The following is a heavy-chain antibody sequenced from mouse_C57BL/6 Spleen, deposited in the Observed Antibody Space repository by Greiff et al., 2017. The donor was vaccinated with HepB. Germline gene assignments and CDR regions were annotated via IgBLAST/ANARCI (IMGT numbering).Heavy chain of an antibody. J-gene: IGHJ2*01. V-gene: IGHV1-5*01. CDR2: IYPGNSDT. CDR3: TRYTTVVAHFDY. CDR1: GYTFTSYW. Sequence: EVQVVESGTVLARPGASVKMSCKTSGYTFTSYWMHWVKQRPEQGLEWIGAIYPGNSDTSYNQKFKGKAKLTAVTSASTAYMELSSLTNEDSAVYYCTRYTTVVAHFDYWGQGTTLTVSS. D-gene: IGHD1-1*01.